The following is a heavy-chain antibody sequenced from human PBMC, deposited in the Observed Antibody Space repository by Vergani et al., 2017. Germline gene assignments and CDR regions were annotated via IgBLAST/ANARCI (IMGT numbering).Heavy chain of an antibody. V-gene: IGHV3-49*04. J-gene: IGHJ3*02. Sequence: EVQLLESGGTLVQPGGSLRLSCTASGFTFGDYAMSWVRQAPGKGLEWVGFIRSKAYGGTTEYAASVKGRFTISRDDSKSIAYLQMNSLKTEDTAVYYCTRAPYSGSSFAFDIWGQGTMVTVSS. CDR1: GFTFGDYA. D-gene: IGHD1-26*01. CDR3: TRAPYSGSSFAFDI. CDR2: IRSKAYGGTT.